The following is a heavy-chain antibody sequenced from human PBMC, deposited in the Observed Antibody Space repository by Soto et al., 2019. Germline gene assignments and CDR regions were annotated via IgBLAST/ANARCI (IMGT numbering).Heavy chain of an antibody. J-gene: IGHJ4*02. CDR3: AKDYSIFGVVTDPFDY. Sequence: GGSLRLSCAASGFTFSSYAMSWVRQAPGKGLEWVSAISGSGGSTYYADSVKGRFTVSRDNSKNTLYLQMNSLRAEDTAVYYCAKDYSIFGVVTDPFDYWGQGTLVTVSS. CDR2: ISGSGGST. CDR1: GFTFSSYA. D-gene: IGHD3-3*01. V-gene: IGHV3-23*01.